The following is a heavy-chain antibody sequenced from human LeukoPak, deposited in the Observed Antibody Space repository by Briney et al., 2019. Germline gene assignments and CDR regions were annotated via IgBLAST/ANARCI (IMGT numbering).Heavy chain of an antibody. CDR3: ARELTGIAVALGY. CDR2: IIPIFGTA. V-gene: IGHV1-69*13. D-gene: IGHD6-19*01. CDR1: GGTFSSYA. Sequence: ASVKVSCKASGGTFSSYAISWVRQAPGQGLEWMGGIIPIFGTANYAQKFQGRVTITADESTSTAYMELSSLRSEDTAVYYCARELTGIAVALGYWGQETLVTVSS. J-gene: IGHJ4*02.